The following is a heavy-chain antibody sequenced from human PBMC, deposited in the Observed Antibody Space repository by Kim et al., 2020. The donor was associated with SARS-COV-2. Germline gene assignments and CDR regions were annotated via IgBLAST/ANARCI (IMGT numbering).Heavy chain of an antibody. CDR3: ARSQAAAFDY. CDR2: YT. J-gene: IGHJ4*02. D-gene: IGHD6-13*01. V-gene: IGHV5-10-1*01. Sequence: YTNYSPSFQGHVTISADKSISTAYLQWSSLKASDTAMYYCARSQAAAFDYWGQGTLVTVSS.